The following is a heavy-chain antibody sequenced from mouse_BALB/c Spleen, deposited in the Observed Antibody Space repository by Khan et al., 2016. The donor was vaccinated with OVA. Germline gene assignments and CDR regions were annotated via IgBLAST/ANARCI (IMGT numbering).Heavy chain of an antibody. J-gene: IGHJ3*01. CDR2: VSTGGHYT. CDR3: ARLAYYYDSEGFAY. D-gene: IGHD1-1*01. V-gene: IGHV5-6*01. Sequence: EVQLVESGGDVVKPGGSLKLSCAASGFTFSTYGMSWVRQTPDKRLEWVATVSTGGHYTYYPDTVKGRFTISRDNAKNTLYLQMNSLKSEDTAMLYGARLAYYYDSEGFAYWGQGTLVTVSA. CDR1: GFTFSTYG.